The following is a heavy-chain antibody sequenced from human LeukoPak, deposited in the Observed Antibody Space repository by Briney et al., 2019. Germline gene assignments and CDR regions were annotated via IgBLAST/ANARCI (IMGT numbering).Heavy chain of an antibody. CDR3: HAYDDYGDYLDSFDI. J-gene: IGHJ3*02. V-gene: IGHV1-8*01. CDR2: MDPNSGNT. Sequence: GASVKVSCKASGYTFTSYDINWVRQATGQGLEWMGWMDPNSGNTGYAQKFQGRVTMTRNTSISTAYMELSSLRSEDTAVYYCHAYDDYGDYLDSFDIWGQGTMVTVSS. D-gene: IGHD4-17*01. CDR1: GYTFTSYD.